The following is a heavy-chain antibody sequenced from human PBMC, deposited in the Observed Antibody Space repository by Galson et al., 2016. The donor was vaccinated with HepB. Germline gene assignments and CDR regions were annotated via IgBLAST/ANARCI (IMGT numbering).Heavy chain of an antibody. CDR3: AKDGGYYDFWSSYYWGFDY. J-gene: IGHJ4*02. CDR1: GFTFSSYA. V-gene: IGHV3-23*01. CDR2: ISASGGST. Sequence: SLRLSCAASGFTFSSYAMSWVRQAPGKGLEWVSAISASGGSTYYADSVKGRFTISRDNSKNTLYLQMNSLRAEDTAVYYCAKDGGYYDFWSSYYWGFDYGGQGTLVTVSS. D-gene: IGHD3-3*01.